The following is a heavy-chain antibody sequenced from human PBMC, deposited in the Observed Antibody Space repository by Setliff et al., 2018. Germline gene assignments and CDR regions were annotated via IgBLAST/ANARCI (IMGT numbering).Heavy chain of an antibody. D-gene: IGHD2-15*01. CDR2: INPISGGA. Sequence: ASVKVSCKASGYIFAGYYMHWVRQTPGQGLEWMGWINPISGGANYAQKFQGRVTLTRDTSISTGYMELNSLRSDDTAVYYCSRLVRYCTRTSCQRLSGGEFWGQGTLVTVSS. J-gene: IGHJ4*02. CDR3: SRLVRYCTRTSCQRLSGGEF. CDR1: GYIFAGYY. V-gene: IGHV1-2*02.